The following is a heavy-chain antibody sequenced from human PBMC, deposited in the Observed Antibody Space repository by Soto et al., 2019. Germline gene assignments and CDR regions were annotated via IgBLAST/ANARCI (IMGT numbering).Heavy chain of an antibody. CDR1: GGTFSSYA. D-gene: IGHD6-13*01. J-gene: IGHJ4*02. CDR2: IIPIFGTA. CDR3: ARLQAAAGDNDITFDY. Sequence: EASVKVSCKASGGTFSSYAISWVRQAPGQGLEWMGGIIPIFGTANYAQKFQGRVTITADESTSTAYMELRSLRSDDTAMYYCARLQAAAGDNDITFDYWGQGTLVTVSS. V-gene: IGHV1-69*13.